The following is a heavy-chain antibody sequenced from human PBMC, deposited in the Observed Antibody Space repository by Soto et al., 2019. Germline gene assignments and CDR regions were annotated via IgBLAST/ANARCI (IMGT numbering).Heavy chain of an antibody. CDR1: GFTFSNYA. CDR3: AKYDSPEPNRTFDS. Sequence: VGSLRLSCAASGFTFSNYAMAWVRQAPGKGLEWVSVIGSGGGDTQYADSVKGRFTISRDASKATLYLQMNSLRVEDTAVYYCAKYDSPEPNRTFDSWGRGSLVTVXS. D-gene: IGHD1-1*01. J-gene: IGHJ4*02. V-gene: IGHV3-23*01. CDR2: IGSGGGDT.